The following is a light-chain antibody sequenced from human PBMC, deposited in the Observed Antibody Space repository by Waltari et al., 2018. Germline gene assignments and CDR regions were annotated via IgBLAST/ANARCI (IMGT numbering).Light chain of an antibody. CDR2: AAS. J-gene: IGKJ3*01. V-gene: IGKV1-9*01. CDR1: QDISSS. CDR3: QQVNNYPFT. Sequence: DIQLTQSPSFLSASVGDRVTITCRASQDISSSLAWYQQKPGRAPKLLIYAASTLQSGVPSMLSGSGSGTEFTLTISSLQPEDFVTYYCQQVNNYPFTFGPGTILDFK.